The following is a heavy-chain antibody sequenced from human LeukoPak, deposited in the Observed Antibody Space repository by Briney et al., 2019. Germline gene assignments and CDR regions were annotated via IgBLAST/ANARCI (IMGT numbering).Heavy chain of an antibody. CDR3: ARDPQFEDAFDI. CDR2: ISSSSSYI. D-gene: IGHD3-10*01. J-gene: IGHJ3*02. Sequence: GGSLRLSCAASGFTFSSYSMNWVRQAPGKGLEWVSSISSSSSYIYYADSVKGRFTISRDNAKNSLYLQMNSLRAEDTAVYYCARDPQFEDAFDIWGQGTMVTVSS. CDR1: GFTFSSYS. V-gene: IGHV3-21*01.